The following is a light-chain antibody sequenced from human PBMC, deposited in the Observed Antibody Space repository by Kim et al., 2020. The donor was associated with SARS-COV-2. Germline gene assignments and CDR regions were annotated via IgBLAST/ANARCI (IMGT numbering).Light chain of an antibody. CDR3: QQYNNWPPIT. CDR1: QSVSSN. V-gene: IGKV3-15*01. J-gene: IGKJ5*01. Sequence: VSPGERAILSCRASQSVSSNLAWYQQKPGQAPRLLIYGASTRATGIPARFSGSGSGTEFTLTISSLQSEDFAVYYWQQYNNWPPITFGQGTRLEI. CDR2: GAS.